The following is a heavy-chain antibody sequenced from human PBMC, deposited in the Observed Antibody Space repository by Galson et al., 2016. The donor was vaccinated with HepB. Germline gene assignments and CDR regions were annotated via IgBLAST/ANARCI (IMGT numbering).Heavy chain of an antibody. D-gene: IGHD2-2*01. J-gene: IGHJ5*02. CDR3: AHIRVVEGFDP. V-gene: IGHV2-5*05. CDR1: GFSVNSDGLG. Sequence: PALVKPTQPLTLTCTVSGFSVNSDGLGVGWIRQSTGKAPDWLAIIFWDGDKRYVPSLKNRVTITKDASRNLVVLTMTNMDPVDTATYYCAHIRVVEGFDPRGQGTLVTVSS. CDR2: IFWDGDK.